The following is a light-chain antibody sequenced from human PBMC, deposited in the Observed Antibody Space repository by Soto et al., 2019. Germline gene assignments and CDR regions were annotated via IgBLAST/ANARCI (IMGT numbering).Light chain of an antibody. Sequence: DVVMTQSPLSLPVILGQPASMSCRSSQSLVHSDGNTYLNWFHQRPGQSPRRLIYKVSNRDSGVPDRFSGSASGTEFTLRVSSVEAEDVGVYYCMQGTHWPYTFGQGTKLQIE. CDR1: QSLVHSDGNTY. J-gene: IGKJ2*01. V-gene: IGKV2-30*02. CDR2: KVS. CDR3: MQGTHWPYT.